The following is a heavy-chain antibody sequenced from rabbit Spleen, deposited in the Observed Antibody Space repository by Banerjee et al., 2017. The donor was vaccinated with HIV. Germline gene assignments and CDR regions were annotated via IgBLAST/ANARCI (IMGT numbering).Heavy chain of an antibody. CDR1: GFTLSSYW. Sequence: QEQLEESGGDLVKPEGSLTLTCTASGFTLSSYWMCWVRQAPGKGLELIACIYGGSSWTWYASWAKGRFTISKTSSTTVTLQMTSLTAADMATYFCTRDDGSGHYIDGYFNLWGQGTLVTVS. J-gene: IGHJ4*01. CDR2: IYGGSSWT. D-gene: IGHD1-1*01. V-gene: IGHV1S45*01. CDR3: TRDDGSGHYIDGYFNL.